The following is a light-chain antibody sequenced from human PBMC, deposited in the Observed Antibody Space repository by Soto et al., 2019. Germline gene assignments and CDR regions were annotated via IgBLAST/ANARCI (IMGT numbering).Light chain of an antibody. Sequence: DIQMTQSPSSLSASVGDTVTITCRASQGITHYLAWYQQKPGKIPKLLIFAASTLQSGVPSRFSGSGSGTDFTLTISSLQPEDVATYYCQQYNSALGTFSGGTKVEIK. V-gene: IGKV1-27*01. J-gene: IGKJ4*01. CDR3: QQYNSALGT. CDR2: AAS. CDR1: QGITHY.